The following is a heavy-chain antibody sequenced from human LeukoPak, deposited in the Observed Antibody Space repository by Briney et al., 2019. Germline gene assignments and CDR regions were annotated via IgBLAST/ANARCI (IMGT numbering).Heavy chain of an antibody. CDR1: GGSISTYY. J-gene: IGHJ4*02. V-gene: IGHV4-59*01. Sequence: SESLSLTCTVSGGSISTYYWSWIRQPPGKGLEWIGYIYYSGSANYNPSLKSRVTISIDTSKNQFSLKLSSVTAADTAVYYCARSFGSGNYFDYWGQGTLVTVS. D-gene: IGHD3-10*01. CDR2: IYYSGSA. CDR3: ARSFGSGNYFDY.